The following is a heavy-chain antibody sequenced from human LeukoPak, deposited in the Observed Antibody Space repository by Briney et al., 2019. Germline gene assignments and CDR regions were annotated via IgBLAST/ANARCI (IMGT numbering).Heavy chain of an antibody. CDR2: INPNSGGT. Sequence: ASVKVSCKASGYTFSDYYVAWVRQAPGQGLEWMGWINPNSGGTKYAQKFQGRVTMTSDTSISTVYMDLNRLTSDDTAVYYRARAPPSGNSISSYRRHFDHWGRGTLVTVSS. J-gene: IGHJ4*02. CDR1: GYTFSDYY. CDR3: ARAPPSGNSISSYRRHFDH. V-gene: IGHV1-2*02. D-gene: IGHD2-2*01.